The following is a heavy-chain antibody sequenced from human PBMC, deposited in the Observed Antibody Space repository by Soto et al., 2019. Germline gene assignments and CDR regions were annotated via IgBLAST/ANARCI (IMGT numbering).Heavy chain of an antibody. CDR2: ISSSSTI. CDR3: ARSWTTGATFDY. CDR1: GFTFSSYS. J-gene: IGHJ4*02. Sequence: AGGSLRLSCAASGFTFSSYSMNWVRQAPGKGLEWVSYISSSSTIYYADSVKGRFTISRDNAKNSLYLQMNSLRAEDTAVYYCARSWTTGATFDYWGQGTLVTVSS. D-gene: IGHD1-1*01. V-gene: IGHV3-48*01.